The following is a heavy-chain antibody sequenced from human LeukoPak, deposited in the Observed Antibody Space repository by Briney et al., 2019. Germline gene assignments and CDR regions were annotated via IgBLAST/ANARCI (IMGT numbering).Heavy chain of an antibody. J-gene: IGHJ4*02. CDR3: TTGDLTYYYDSSGPMTVDY. CDR2: IKSKTDGGTT. Sequence: GGSLRLSCAASGFTFSNAWMSWVRQAPGKGLEWVGRIKSKTDGGTTDYAAPVKGRFTISRDDSKNTLYLQMNSLKTEDTAVYYCTTGDLTYYYDSSGPMTVDYRGQGTLVTVSS. V-gene: IGHV3-15*01. CDR1: GFTFSNAW. D-gene: IGHD3-22*01.